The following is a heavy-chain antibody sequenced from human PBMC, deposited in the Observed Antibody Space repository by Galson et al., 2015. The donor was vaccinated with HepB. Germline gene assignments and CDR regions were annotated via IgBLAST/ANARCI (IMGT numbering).Heavy chain of an antibody. CDR2: ISSSGSTI. D-gene: IGHD3-10*01. CDR1: GFTFSSYE. J-gene: IGHJ6*02. CDR3: AREDYGSAYYYYGMDV. Sequence: SLRLSCAASGFTFSSYEMNWVRQAPGKGLEWVSYISSSGSTIYYADSVKGRFTISRDNAKNSLYLQMNSLRAEDTAVYYCAREDYGSAYYYYGMDVWGQGTTVTVSS. V-gene: IGHV3-48*03.